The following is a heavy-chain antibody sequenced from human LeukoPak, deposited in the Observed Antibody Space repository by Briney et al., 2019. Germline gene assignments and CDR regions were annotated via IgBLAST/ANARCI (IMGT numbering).Heavy chain of an antibody. D-gene: IGHD2-2*01. CDR2: IYYSGST. J-gene: IGHJ5*02. CDR3: AKGGASSIPFDP. Sequence: PSETLSLTCTVSGGSVSSGSYYWSWSRQPPGKGLEWIGYIYYSGSTNHNPSLKSRVTISVDTSKNQFSLKLSSLTAADTAVYYCAKGGASSIPFDPWGQGTLVTVSS. V-gene: IGHV4-61*01. CDR1: GGSVSSGSYY.